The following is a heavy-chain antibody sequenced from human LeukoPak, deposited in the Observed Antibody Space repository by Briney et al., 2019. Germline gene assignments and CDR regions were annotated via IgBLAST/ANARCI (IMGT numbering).Heavy chain of an antibody. V-gene: IGHV4-38-2*02. D-gene: IGHD4-17*01. CDR2: FYHSGRP. J-gene: IGHJ5*02. Sequence: SETLSLTCIVSGYSISSGSFWGWIRQPPGKGLEWIGSFYHSGRPDYNPSLKSRVTISVDTSKNQFSLKLSSVTAADTAVYYCARAATVTYNWFDPWGQGTLVTVSS. CDR3: ARAATVTYNWFDP. CDR1: GYSISSGSF.